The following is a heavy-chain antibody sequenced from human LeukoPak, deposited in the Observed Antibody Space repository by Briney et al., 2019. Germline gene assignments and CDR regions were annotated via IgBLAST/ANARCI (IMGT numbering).Heavy chain of an antibody. D-gene: IGHD2-15*01. CDR3: ARRVVAATGWFDP. CDR1: GFTFSNYW. J-gene: IGHJ5*02. V-gene: IGHV3-7*03. Sequence: GGSLRLSCEGSGFTFSNYWMGWVRQAPGKGLQWVANIKTDGSEKYYVDSVKGRFTISRDNAKNSLYLQMNSLRAEDTAVYYCARRVVAATGWFDPWGQGTLVTVSS. CDR2: IKTDGSEK.